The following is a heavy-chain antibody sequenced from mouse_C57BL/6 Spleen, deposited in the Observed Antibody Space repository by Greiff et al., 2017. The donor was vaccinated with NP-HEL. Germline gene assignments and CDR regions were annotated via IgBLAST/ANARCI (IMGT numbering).Heavy chain of an antibody. Sequence: EVKGVESGGDLVKPGGSLKLSCAASGFTFSSYGMSWVRQTPDKRLEWVATISSGGSYTYYPDSMKGRFTISRDNAKNTLYLQMSSLKSEDTAMYYCARHPDYVGVYFDYWGQGTTLTVSS. J-gene: IGHJ2*01. V-gene: IGHV5-6*01. CDR2: ISSGGSYT. CDR3: ARHPDYVGVYFDY. CDR1: GFTFSSYG. D-gene: IGHD2-4*01.